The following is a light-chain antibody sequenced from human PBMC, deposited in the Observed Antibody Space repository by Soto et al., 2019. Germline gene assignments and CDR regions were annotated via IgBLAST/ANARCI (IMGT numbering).Light chain of an antibody. CDR1: QGVSSN. V-gene: IGKV3-15*01. CDR2: GAS. Sequence: EIVMTPPSPTLPVSAPEGATLSCMASQGVSSNLAWYQQKPGQAPRLLIYGASTRATGIPARFSGSGSGTDFTLIISSLQSEDSAVYYCQQYCSWLWTFGQGTKVDI. CDR3: QQYCSWLWT. J-gene: IGKJ1*01.